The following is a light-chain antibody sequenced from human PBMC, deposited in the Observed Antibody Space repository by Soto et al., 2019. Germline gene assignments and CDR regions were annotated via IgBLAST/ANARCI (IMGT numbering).Light chain of an antibody. Sequence: EIVLTQSPGTLTLSPGESAALSCRASQTISNNYLVWYRQKPGQAPRLLIYAVSSRAAGIPDRFSGSGSGKDFALTIARLDPEDSAVYYCQQHSNSPWTFGQGTRVEI. CDR1: QTISNNY. CDR2: AVS. V-gene: IGKV3-20*01. CDR3: QQHSNSPWT. J-gene: IGKJ1*01.